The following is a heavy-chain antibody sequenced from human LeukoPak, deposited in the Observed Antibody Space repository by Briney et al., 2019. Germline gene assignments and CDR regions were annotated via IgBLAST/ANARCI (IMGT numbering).Heavy chain of an antibody. Sequence: SETLSLTCTVSGGSISSYYWSWIRQPPGKGLEWIGYMYYSGSTNYNPSTNYNPSLKSRVTISVDTSKNQFSLKLSSVTAADTAVYYCARDVGATPGYFDYWGQGTLVTVSS. V-gene: IGHV4-59*01. CDR3: ARDVGATPGYFDY. CDR2: MYYSGST. CDR1: GGSISSYY. J-gene: IGHJ4*02. D-gene: IGHD1-26*01.